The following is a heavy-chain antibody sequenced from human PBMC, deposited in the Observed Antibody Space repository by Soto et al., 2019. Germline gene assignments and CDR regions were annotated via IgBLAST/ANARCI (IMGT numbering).Heavy chain of an antibody. Sequence: QVQLVQSGAEVKKPGSSVKVSCKASGGTFSNYPISWVRQAPGQGLEWMGGIIPIFGTVNYAQKFQGRVTITADESTSTAYMELSILRSEDTAVYYCARGNHRWLQLWYFDRWGRGTLVTVSS. CDR2: IIPIFGTV. CDR3: ARGNHRWLQLWYFDR. D-gene: IGHD5-12*01. V-gene: IGHV1-69*12. J-gene: IGHJ2*01. CDR1: GGTFSNYP.